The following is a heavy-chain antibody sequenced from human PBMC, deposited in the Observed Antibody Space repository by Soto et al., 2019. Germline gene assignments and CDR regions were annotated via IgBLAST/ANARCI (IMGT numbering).Heavy chain of an antibody. Sequence: GSLEPLCVTPWFPFHSYCIPWVLQAPSKGPGVVAIISYDGSNTYYADSVKGRFTISRDNSKNTLYLQMNSLRAEDTSVYYCAKEGGLSGSYYISSSYYFDYWGQGTLVTVSS. J-gene: IGHJ4*02. V-gene: IGHV3-30*18. CDR3: AKEGGLSGSYYISSSYYFDY. CDR1: WFPFHSYC. D-gene: IGHD1-26*01. CDR2: ISYDGSNT.